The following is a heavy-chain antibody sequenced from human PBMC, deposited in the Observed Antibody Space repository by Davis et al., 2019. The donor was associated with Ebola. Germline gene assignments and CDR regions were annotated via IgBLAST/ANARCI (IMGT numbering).Heavy chain of an antibody. CDR1: GGSISSSSYY. D-gene: IGHD6-19*01. V-gene: IGHV4-39*02. CDR3: ARDSSGWYYFDY. J-gene: IGHJ4*02. Sequence: GSLRLSCTVSGGSISSSSYYWGWIRQPPGKGLEWIGSIYYSGSTYYNPSLKSRVTISVDTSKNQFSLKLSSVTAADTAVYYCARDSSGWYYFDYWGQGTLVTVSS. CDR2: IYYSGST.